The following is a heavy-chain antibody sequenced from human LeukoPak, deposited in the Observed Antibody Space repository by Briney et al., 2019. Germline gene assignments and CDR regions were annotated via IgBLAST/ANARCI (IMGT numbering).Heavy chain of an antibody. V-gene: IGHV4-59*08. CDR1: GGSISNSY. D-gene: IGHD3-3*01. Sequence: PSETLSLTCTVSGGSISNSYWTWIRQPPGKGLEWIGYIYYSGSTDYNPSLTSRVTISLDTSKNQFSLKLSSVTAADTAVYYCARRRGDFWSDFYAFDYWGQGILVTISS. CDR3: ARRRGDFWSDFYAFDY. CDR2: IYYSGST. J-gene: IGHJ4*02.